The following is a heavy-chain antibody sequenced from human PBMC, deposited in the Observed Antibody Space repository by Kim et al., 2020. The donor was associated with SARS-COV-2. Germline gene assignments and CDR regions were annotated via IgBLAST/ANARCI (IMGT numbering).Heavy chain of an antibody. CDR3: AREFSDEAFRVGEYSSSSSYYYGMDV. J-gene: IGHJ6*02. D-gene: IGHD6-6*01. V-gene: IGHV4-4*02. Sequence: SETLSRTCAVSGGSISSSNWWSWVRQPPGKGLEWIGEIYHSGSTNYNPSLKSRVTISVDKSKNQFSLKLSSVTAADTAVYYCAREFSDEAFRVGEYSSSSSYYYGMDVWGQGTTVTVSS. CDR2: IYHSGST. CDR1: GGSISSSNW.